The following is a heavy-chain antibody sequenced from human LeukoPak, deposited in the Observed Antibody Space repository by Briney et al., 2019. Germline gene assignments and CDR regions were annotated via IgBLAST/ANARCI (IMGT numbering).Heavy chain of an antibody. CDR3: ASSGYYHAGYFDY. D-gene: IGHD3-22*01. CDR2: ISWNSGSI. CDR1: GFTFDDYA. V-gene: IGHV3-9*01. J-gene: IGHJ4*02. Sequence: PGGSLRLSCAASGFTFDDYAMHWVRQAPGKGLEWVSGISWNSGSIGYADSVKGRFTISRDNAKNSLYLQMNSLRAEDTALYYCASSGYYHAGYFDYWGQGTLVTISS.